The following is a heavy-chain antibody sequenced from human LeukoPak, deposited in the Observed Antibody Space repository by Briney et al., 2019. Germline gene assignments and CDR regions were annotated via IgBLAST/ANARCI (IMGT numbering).Heavy chain of an antibody. Sequence: SETLSLTCTVSGDSSSTCSWTWIRQPPGKGLEWIGDICCSGSTDHNPSLKSRVTFSVYTSKNQLSLKLNSVTAADTALYYCARLGRVAAAGAYDYHSLDVWGQGITVTVSS. D-gene: IGHD6-19*01. J-gene: IGHJ6*02. CDR3: ARLGRVAAAGAYDYHSLDV. CDR2: ICCSGST. CDR1: GDSSSTCS. V-gene: IGHV4-59*08.